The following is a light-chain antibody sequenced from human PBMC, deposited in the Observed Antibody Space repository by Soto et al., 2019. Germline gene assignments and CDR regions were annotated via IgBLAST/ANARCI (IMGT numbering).Light chain of an antibody. CDR2: AAS. CDR3: HQYGTSPWT. V-gene: IGKV3-20*01. CDR1: QTVRSNY. Sequence: EIGLTQSPGILSLSPGERVTLSCRASQTVRSNYLAWYQQKPGQAPRLLIYAASSRATGIPDRFSGSGSGTDFTLTISRLEPEDVAVFYCHQYGTSPWTFGHGTKVEIK. J-gene: IGKJ1*01.